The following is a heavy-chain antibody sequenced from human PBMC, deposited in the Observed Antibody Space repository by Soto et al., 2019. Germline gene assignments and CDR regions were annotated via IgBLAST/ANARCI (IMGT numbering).Heavy chain of an antibody. CDR3: AKASGWFGEFDY. V-gene: IGHV3-23*01. Sequence: EVQLLESGGGLVQPGGSLRLSCAASGFTFSSYAMSWVRQAPGKGLEWVSAISGSGGSTYYADSGKGRLTTSRDNSKNTLYLQMNSLRAEDTAVYYCAKASGWFGEFDYWGQGTLVTVSS. D-gene: IGHD3-10*01. J-gene: IGHJ4*02. CDR2: ISGSGGST. CDR1: GFTFSSYA.